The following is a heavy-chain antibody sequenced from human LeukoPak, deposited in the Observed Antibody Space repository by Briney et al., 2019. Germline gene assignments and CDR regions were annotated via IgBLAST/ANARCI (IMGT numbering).Heavy chain of an antibody. CDR1: GGSISSYY. V-gene: IGHV4-59*01. CDR3: ARDRPSNNYGMDV. J-gene: IGHJ6*02. CDR2: IYYSGST. Sequence: SETLSLTCTVSGGSISSYYWSWTRQPPGKGLEWIGYIYYSGSTNYNPSLKSRVTISVDTSKNQFSLKLSSVTAADTAVYYCARDRPSNNYGMDVWGQGTTVTVSS.